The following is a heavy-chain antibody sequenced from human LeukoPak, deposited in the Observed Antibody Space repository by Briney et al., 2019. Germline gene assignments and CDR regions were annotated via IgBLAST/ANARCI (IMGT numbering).Heavy chain of an antibody. D-gene: IGHD6-13*01. CDR1: GYTFTGSY. J-gene: IGHJ6*02. CDR2: INPNSGGT. Sequence: ASVKVSCKASGYTFTGSYMHWVRQAPGQGLEWMGWINPNSGGTNYAQKFQGRVTMTRDTSISTAYMELSRLRSDDTAVYYCARDQAIAAASYYYYYGMDVWGQGTTVTVSS. V-gene: IGHV1-2*02. CDR3: ARDQAIAAASYYYYYGMDV.